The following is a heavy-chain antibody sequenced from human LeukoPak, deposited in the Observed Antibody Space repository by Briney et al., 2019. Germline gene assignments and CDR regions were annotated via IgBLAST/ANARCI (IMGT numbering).Heavy chain of an antibody. Sequence: PSETLSLTCAVYGGSFSGYYWSWIRQPPGKGLEWIGEINHSGSTNYNPSLKSRVTISVDTSKNQFSLKLTSVTAADTAVYYCARGESGGSGWFDPWGQGTLVTVSS. CDR2: INHSGST. CDR3: ARGESGGSGWFDP. D-gene: IGHD2-15*01. V-gene: IGHV4-34*01. J-gene: IGHJ5*02. CDR1: GGSFSGYY.